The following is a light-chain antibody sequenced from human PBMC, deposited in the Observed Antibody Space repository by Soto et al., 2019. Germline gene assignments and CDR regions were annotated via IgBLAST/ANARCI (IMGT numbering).Light chain of an antibody. V-gene: IGLV2-14*01. CDR1: SSDVGGYNY. J-gene: IGLJ1*01. Sequence: QSALTQPASVSGSPGQSITISCTGTSSDVGGYNYVSWYQQHPGKAPKLMIYDVTNRPSGVSIRLSGSKSGNTASLTISWLQAEDEADYYRSSYTSSSTYVFGTGTKVTVL. CDR2: DVT. CDR3: SSYTSSSTYV.